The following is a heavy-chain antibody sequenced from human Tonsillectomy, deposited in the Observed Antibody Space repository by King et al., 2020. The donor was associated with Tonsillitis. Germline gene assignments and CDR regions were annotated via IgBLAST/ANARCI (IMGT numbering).Heavy chain of an antibody. J-gene: IGHJ4*02. V-gene: IGHV4-30-4*07. CDR1: GGSISSGGYS. D-gene: IGHD2-15*01. CDR3: ARGGYGSGGSCYPWDY. CDR2: IYYSGSGST. Sequence: QLQESGPGLVKPSQTLSLTCAVSGGSISSGGYSWSWIRQPPGKGLEWIGYIYYSGSGSTQYNPSLKSRIIISVDTSKNQFSLKLSSVTAADTAVYYCARGGYGSGGSCYPWDYWGQGTLVTVSS.